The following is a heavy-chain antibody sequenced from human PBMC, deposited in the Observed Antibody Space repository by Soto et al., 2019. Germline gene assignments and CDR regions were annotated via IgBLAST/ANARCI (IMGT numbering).Heavy chain of an antibody. J-gene: IGHJ6*03. D-gene: IGHD2-2*01. CDR2: IYYSGST. Sequence: SETLSLTCTVSGGSISSGGYYWSWIRQHPGKGLEWIGYIYYSGSTYYNPSLKSRVTISVDTSKNQFSLKLSSVTAADTAVYYCARVDYCSSTSCYAREGPYYYYYYMDVWGKGTTVTVSS. CDR1: GGSISSGGYY. V-gene: IGHV4-31*03. CDR3: ARVDYCSSTSCYAREGPYYYYYYMDV.